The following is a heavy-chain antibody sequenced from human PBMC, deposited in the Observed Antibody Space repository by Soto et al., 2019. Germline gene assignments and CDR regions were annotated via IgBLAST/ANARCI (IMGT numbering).Heavy chain of an antibody. D-gene: IGHD3-10*01. V-gene: IGHV3-23*01. CDR3: TKDRHPYGIWSFYC. Sequence: QLLESGGNLVQPGGSLRLSCAAAGFTFSTYTMSWVRQAPGKGPEWVAGFYGGGSTSTFYADSVKGRFTISRDNSKNMLFLQMNGLRAEDTAVYYCTKDRHPYGIWSFYCWGRGTLVTVSS. CDR2: FYGGGSTST. CDR1: GFTFSTYT. J-gene: IGHJ4*02.